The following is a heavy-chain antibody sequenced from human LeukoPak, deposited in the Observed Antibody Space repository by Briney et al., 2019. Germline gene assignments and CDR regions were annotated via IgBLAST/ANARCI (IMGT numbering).Heavy chain of an antibody. V-gene: IGHV3-66*01. CDR1: GFTVSSNY. CDR2: IDSGGSGGST. Sequence: GGSLRLSCAASGFTVSSNYMSWVRQAPGKGLEGVSVIDSGGSGGSTYYADSVKGRFTISRDNSKNTLYLQMNSLRAEDTAVYYCARDLWAGDGFDIWGQGTMVTVSS. D-gene: IGHD3-16*01. J-gene: IGHJ3*02. CDR3: ARDLWAGDGFDI.